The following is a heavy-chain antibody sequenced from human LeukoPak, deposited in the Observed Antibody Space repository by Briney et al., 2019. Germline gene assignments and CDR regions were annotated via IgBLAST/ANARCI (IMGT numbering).Heavy chain of an antibody. V-gene: IGHV3-23*01. CDR1: GFSFSDYA. J-gene: IGHJ4*02. Sequence: TGGSLRLSCAASGFSFSDYAMSWVRQAPARGPEWVSSIRGGGDTFYADSVKGRFTLSRDDSRNTVYLQPNNLRVEDTAIYYCAKANWVSNADAVWWGQGTQVTVSS. D-gene: IGHD1-1*01. CDR3: AKANWVSNADAVW. CDR2: IRGGGDT.